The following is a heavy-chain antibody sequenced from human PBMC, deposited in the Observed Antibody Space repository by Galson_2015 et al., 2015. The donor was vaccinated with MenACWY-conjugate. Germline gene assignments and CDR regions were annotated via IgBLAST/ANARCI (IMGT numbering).Heavy chain of an antibody. J-gene: IGHJ6*02. CDR3: ARLNADRYNISGMAV. CDR1: GGSISRSHW. Sequence: LSLTCAVSGGSISRSHWWSWVRQSPGKGLEWIGEIYHSGSTNYDPSLKTRVTISVDKSNNQFSLKLSSVTAADTAMYYCARLNADRYNISGMAVWRQGTTVTVSS. D-gene: IGHD1-14*01. CDR2: IYHSGST. V-gene: IGHV4-4*02.